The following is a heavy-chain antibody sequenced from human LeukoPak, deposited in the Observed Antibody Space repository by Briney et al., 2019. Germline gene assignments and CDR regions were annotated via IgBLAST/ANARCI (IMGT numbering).Heavy chain of an antibody. CDR1: GGSISSGSYF. CDR2: INTSGST. Sequence: TSETLSLTCTVSGGSISSGSYFWTWIRQPAGKGLEWIGRINTSGSTNYNPSLKSRVTIPVDTSKNQFSLKLSSVTAADTAVFYCAREGYTSSWYRGYYYFDYWGQGTLVTVSS. J-gene: IGHJ4*02. D-gene: IGHD6-13*01. V-gene: IGHV4-61*02. CDR3: AREGYTSSWYRGYYYFDY.